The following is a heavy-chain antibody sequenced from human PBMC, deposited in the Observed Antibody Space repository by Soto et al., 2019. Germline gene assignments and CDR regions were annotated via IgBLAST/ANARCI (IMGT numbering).Heavy chain of an antibody. CDR3: ARDFGLATVTTIHYYYYGMDV. CDR2: IWYDGSNK. D-gene: IGHD4-17*01. V-gene: IGHV3-33*01. CDR1: GFTFSSYG. Sequence: GGSLRLSCAASGFTFSSYGMHWVRQAPGKGLEWVAVIWYDGSNKYYADSVKGRFTISRDNSKNTLYLQMNSLRAEDTAVYYCARDFGLATVTTIHYYYYGMDVWGQGTTVTVSS. J-gene: IGHJ6*02.